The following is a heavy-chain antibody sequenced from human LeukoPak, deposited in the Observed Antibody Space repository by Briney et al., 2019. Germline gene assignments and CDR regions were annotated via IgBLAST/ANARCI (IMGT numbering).Heavy chain of an antibody. V-gene: IGHV3-15*01. CDR3: TTDLGDYGDYVRY. CDR2: IKSKTAGGTI. CDR1: GFTFTKAW. Sequence: GGSLRLSCAASGFTFTKAWMSWVRQTPGKGLEWVGRIKSKTAGGTIDYAAPVKGRFTISRDDSKNTLSLQMNSLKTEDTAVYYCTTDLGDYGDYVRYWGQGTLVTVSS. J-gene: IGHJ4*02. D-gene: IGHD4-17*01.